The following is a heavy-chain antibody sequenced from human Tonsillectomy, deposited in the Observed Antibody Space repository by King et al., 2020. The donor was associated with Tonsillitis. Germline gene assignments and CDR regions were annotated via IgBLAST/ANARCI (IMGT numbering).Heavy chain of an antibody. J-gene: IGHJ6*03. CDR1: GGSVSSSSYY. Sequence: QLQESGPGLVKPSETLSLTCTVSGGSVSSSSYYWGWIRQSPGKGLEWIGSTYYDGSTYYTPSLKDRVTISIDPSKNQFSLNLNSVTASDTAMYYCAXTSRDYNYYYYMDVXXKGTSVTVSS. CDR3: AXTSRDYNYYYYMDV. V-gene: IGHV4-39*01. CDR2: TYYDGST.